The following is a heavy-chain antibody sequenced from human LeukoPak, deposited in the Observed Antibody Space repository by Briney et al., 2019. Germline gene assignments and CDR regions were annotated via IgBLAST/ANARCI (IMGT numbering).Heavy chain of an antibody. CDR1: GGSISSGSYC. CDR3: ARETTVTFPDAFDI. D-gene: IGHD4-17*01. V-gene: IGHV4-61*09. J-gene: IGHJ3*02. CDR2: IHISGNT. Sequence: SETLSLTCTVSGGSISSGSYCWSWIRQPAGKGLEWIGHIHISGNTNYNPSLKSRVTISVDTSKNQFSLKLSSVTAADTAMYYCARETTVTFPDAFDIWGQGTMVTVSS.